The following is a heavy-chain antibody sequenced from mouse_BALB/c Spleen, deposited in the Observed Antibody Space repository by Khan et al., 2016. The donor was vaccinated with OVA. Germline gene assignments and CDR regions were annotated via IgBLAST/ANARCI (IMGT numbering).Heavy chain of an antibody. J-gene: IGHJ3*01. V-gene: IGHV3-2*02. Sequence: EVQLQESGPGLVKPSQSLSLTCTVTGYSITSDYAWNWIRLFPGNRLEWMGYINYSGSTCNRPSLKRRTFTNRDTYKNQIFLKLNSGTTANTARYYCVRGRSYWGQGTLVTVSA. CDR3: VRGRSY. CDR1: GYSITSDYA. CDR2: INYSGST.